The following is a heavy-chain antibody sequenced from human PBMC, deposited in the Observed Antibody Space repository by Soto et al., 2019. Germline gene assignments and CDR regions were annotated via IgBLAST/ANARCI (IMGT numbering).Heavy chain of an antibody. CDR2: ISGSGGST. D-gene: IGHD6-13*01. CDR3: AKEIIAAAAFDAFDI. V-gene: IGHV3-23*01. CDR1: GFAFISYA. J-gene: IGHJ3*02. Sequence: GSLRLSCAASGFAFISYAISCFRHSPWKGLEWVSAISGSGGSTYYADSVKGRFTISRDNSKNTLYLQMNSLRAEDTAVYYCAKEIIAAAAFDAFDIWGQGTMVTVSS.